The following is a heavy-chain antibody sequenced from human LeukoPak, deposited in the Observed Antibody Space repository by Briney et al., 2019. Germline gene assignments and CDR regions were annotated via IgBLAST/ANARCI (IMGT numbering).Heavy chain of an antibody. D-gene: IGHD2-15*01. Sequence: GRSLRLSGATSGFTFDDYAMHWVRQAPGKGLEWVSGISWNSGSIGYADSVKGRFTISRDNAKNSLYLQMNSLRAEDMALYYCAKACGGTCSDAFDIWGQGTMVTVSS. CDR2: ISWNSGSI. V-gene: IGHV3-9*03. CDR3: AKACGGTCSDAFDI. CDR1: GFTFDDYA. J-gene: IGHJ3*02.